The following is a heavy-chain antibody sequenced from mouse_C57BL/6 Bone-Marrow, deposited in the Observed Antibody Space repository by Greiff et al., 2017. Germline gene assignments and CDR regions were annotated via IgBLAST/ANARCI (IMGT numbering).Heavy chain of an antibody. CDR1: GYTFTSYW. CDR2: IDPSDSYT. Sequence: QVQLQQPGAELVMPGASVKLSCKASGYTFTSYWMHWVKQRPGQGLEWIGEIDPSDSYTNYNQKFKGKSTLTVDKSSCTAYMQLSSLTSEDSAVYYCAREDYGISFAYWGQGTLVTVSA. V-gene: IGHV1-69*01. CDR3: AREDYGISFAY. D-gene: IGHD1-1*01. J-gene: IGHJ3*01.